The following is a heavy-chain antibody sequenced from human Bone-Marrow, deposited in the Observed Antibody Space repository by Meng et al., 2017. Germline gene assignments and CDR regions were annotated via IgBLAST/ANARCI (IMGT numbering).Heavy chain of an antibody. CDR1: GYTLSSEC. CDR3: ATRGIPYLNC. V-gene: IGHV1-18*01. Sequence: GQLVQSRGEGMKPGWWLMVSSETTGYTLSSECFSWVRQAPGQGFECLGWSNTYNGKTDYAQKFQCKITMTTDTFTSTAYMELGSLRPDDTAGYYCATRGIPYLNCWGQGTLVTVSS. J-gene: IGHJ4*02. CDR2: SNTYNGKT. D-gene: IGHD2-2*01.